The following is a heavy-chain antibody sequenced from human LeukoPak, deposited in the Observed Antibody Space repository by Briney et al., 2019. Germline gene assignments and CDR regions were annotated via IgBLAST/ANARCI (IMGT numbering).Heavy chain of an antibody. Sequence: PGRTLRLSCAASGFTFSDYYISWIRQAPGKGLEWVSYISSTSGYTNYADSVKGRFTISRDNAKNSLYLQMNSLRAEDTAVYYCARDKSVAGPPSDYWGQGTLVTVSS. CDR3: ARDKSVAGPPSDY. CDR2: ISSTSGYT. J-gene: IGHJ4*02. CDR1: GFTFSDYY. V-gene: IGHV3-11*05. D-gene: IGHD6-19*01.